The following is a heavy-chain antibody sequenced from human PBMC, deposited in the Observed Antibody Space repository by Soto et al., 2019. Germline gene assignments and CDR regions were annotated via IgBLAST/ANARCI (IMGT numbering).Heavy chain of an antibody. CDR3: AKKPVITLADY. CDR2: IGANGVTT. V-gene: IGHV3-23*01. J-gene: IGHJ4*02. D-gene: IGHD1-20*01. Sequence: EVQLLESGGGLVQPGGSLRLSCAASGFTFSNYAMTWVRQAPGKGLEWVSTIGANGVTTYYADSVKGRFTISRDNSKNTLDLQMNSLRAEDTAIYYWAKKPVITLADYWGQGALVTVSS. CDR1: GFTFSNYA.